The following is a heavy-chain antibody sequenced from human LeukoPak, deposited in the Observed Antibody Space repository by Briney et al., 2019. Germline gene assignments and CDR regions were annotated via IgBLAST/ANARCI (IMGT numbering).Heavy chain of an antibody. J-gene: IGHJ4*02. CDR1: GGSFNGYY. CDR2: INHSGST. Sequence: SETLSLTCAVYGGSFNGYYWSWIRQPPGKGLEWIGEINHSGSTNYNPSLKSRVTMSVDTSKNQFSLKLSSVTAADTAVYYCARDRGTWNDDGFDYWGQGTLVTVSS. D-gene: IGHD1-1*01. CDR3: ARDRGTWNDDGFDY. V-gene: IGHV4-34*01.